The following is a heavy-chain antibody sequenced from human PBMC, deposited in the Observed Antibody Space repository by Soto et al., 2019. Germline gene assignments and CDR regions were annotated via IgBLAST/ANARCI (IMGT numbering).Heavy chain of an antibody. CDR3: AKDIWAAAGVALYGMDV. Sequence: GGSLRLPCSASGFTLDDYTMHWVRQAPGKGLEWASLISWDGGSTYYGDSVKGRFTISRDNSKNSMYLQMNSLRTEDTALYYCAKDIWAAAGVALYGMDVWRQGTRVTVSS. V-gene: IGHV3-43*01. D-gene: IGHD6-13*01. J-gene: IGHJ6*02. CDR2: ISWDGGST. CDR1: GFTLDDYT.